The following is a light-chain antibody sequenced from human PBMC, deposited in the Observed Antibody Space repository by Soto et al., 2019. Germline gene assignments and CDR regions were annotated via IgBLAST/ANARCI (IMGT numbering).Light chain of an antibody. Sequence: DIQITQSPCSLSSSVGDRVTITCRASQSITYWLAWYQQKPGRAPKLLIYDVFNLQSGVPSRFSGSGSGTEFTLTISSLQPDDSATYYCQQYHSFSFTFGQGTKVDIK. CDR2: DVF. CDR3: QQYHSFSFT. J-gene: IGKJ3*01. CDR1: QSITYW. V-gene: IGKV1-5*01.